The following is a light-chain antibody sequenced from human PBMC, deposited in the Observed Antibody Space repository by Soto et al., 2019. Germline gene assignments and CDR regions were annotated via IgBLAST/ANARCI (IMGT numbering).Light chain of an antibody. V-gene: IGLV2-14*01. CDR3: SSYSSSSTVV. J-gene: IGLJ2*01. CDR2: EVS. Sequence: QSALTQPASVSGSPGQSITICCTGTSSDVGGYNYVSWYQQHPGKAPKLMIYEVSKRPSGVSNRFSGSKSGNTSSLTISGLQAEDEADYYFSSYSSSSTVVFGGGTKLTVL. CDR1: SSDVGGYNY.